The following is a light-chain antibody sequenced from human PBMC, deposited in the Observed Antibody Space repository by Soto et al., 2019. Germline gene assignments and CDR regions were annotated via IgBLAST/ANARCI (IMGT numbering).Light chain of an antibody. J-gene: IGKJ1*01. CDR1: QSISGW. Sequence: DIQMTQSPSTLSASVGDRVTITCRASQSISGWLAWYQQKPGKAPKLLIFDVSSLERGVPSRFNGSGSGTEFTLTISNLQPDDFANYYCQQYKSYSRTFGQGTKVEI. V-gene: IGKV1-5*01. CDR2: DVS. CDR3: QQYKSYSRT.